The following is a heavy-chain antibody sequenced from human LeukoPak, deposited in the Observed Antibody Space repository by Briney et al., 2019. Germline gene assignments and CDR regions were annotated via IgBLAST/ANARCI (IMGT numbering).Heavy chain of an antibody. D-gene: IGHD6-19*01. CDR3: ARDRRSSGWSRGPQPNDAFDI. J-gene: IGHJ3*02. CDR2: ISSSSSTI. CDR1: GFTFSSYS. Sequence: PGGSLRLSCAASGFTFSSYSMNWVRQAPGKGLEWVSYISSSSSTIYYADSVKGRFTISRDNAKNSLYLQMNSLRAEDTAVYYCARDRRSSGWSRGPQPNDAFDIWGQGTMVTVSS. V-gene: IGHV3-48*04.